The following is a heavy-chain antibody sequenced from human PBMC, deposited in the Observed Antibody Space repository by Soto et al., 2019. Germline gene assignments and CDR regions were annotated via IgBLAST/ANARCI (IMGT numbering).Heavy chain of an antibody. CDR1: AFAFSSYS. J-gene: IGHJ6*02. D-gene: IGHD2-8*01. V-gene: IGHV3-21*01. CDR2: ITSGSSFI. CDR3: ARSQRNGAMDV. Sequence: EAQLVESGGGLVKPGGSRRVSCVASAFAFSSYSLNWVRQAPGKGLEWVSSITSGSSFIDYADSVKGRFTISRDDAKNSLFLQMSSLRADDTAVYYCARSQRNGAMDVWGQGTTVTVSS.